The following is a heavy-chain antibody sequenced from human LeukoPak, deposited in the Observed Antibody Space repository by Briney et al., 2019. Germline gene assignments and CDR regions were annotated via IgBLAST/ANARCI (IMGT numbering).Heavy chain of an antibody. CDR1: GFTFDDYA. D-gene: IGHD2-21*01. CDR2: ISWNSGSI. J-gene: IGHJ6*02. V-gene: IGHV3-9*01. CDR3: AKAQFRYYYYGMDV. Sequence: GGSLRLSCAASGFTFDDYAMHWVRHAPGKGLEWVSGISWNSGSIGYADSVKGRFTISRDNAKNSLYLQMNSLRAEDTALYYCAKAQFRYYYYGMDVWGQGTTVTVSS.